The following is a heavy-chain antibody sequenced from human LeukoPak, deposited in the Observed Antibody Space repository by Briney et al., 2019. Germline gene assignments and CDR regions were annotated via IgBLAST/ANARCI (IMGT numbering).Heavy chain of an antibody. CDR3: ARADYGDVWYFDL. CDR1: GGSFSSGDYY. J-gene: IGHJ2*01. CDR2: IYYSGST. D-gene: IGHD4-17*01. V-gene: IGHV4-30-4*01. Sequence: SQTQSLTCTVSGGSFSSGDYYWSWIRQPPGKGLEWIGYIYYSGSTYYNPSLKSRVTISVDTSKNQFSLKLSSVTAADTAVYYCARADYGDVWYFDLWGRGTLVTVSS.